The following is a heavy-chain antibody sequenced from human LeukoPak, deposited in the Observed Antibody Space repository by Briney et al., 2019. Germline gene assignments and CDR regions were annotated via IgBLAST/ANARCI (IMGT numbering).Heavy chain of an antibody. J-gene: IGHJ6*03. D-gene: IGHD6-19*01. CDR1: SGSISSYY. CDR3: ARSPHSSGWYGGARPDYYMDV. V-gene: IGHV4-59*01. CDR2: IYYSGST. Sequence: PSETLSLTCTVSSGSISSYYWSWIRQPPGKGLEWIGYIYYSGSTNYNPSLKSRVTISVDTSKNQFSLKLSSVTAADTAVYYCARSPHSSGWYGGARPDYYMDVWGKGTTVTISS.